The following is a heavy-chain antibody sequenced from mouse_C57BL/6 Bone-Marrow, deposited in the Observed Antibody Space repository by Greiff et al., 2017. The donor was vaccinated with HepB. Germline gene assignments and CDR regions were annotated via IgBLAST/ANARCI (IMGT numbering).Heavy chain of an antibody. CDR2: IYPRSGNT. Sequence: QVQLQQSGAELARPGASVKLSCKASGYTFTSYGISWVKQRTGQGLEWIGEIYPRSGNTYYNEKFKGKSTLTVDKSSSTAYMQLSSLTSEDSAVYYCARSKGYWYFDVWGTGTTVTVSS. CDR3: ARSKGYWYFDV. CDR1: GYTFTSYG. J-gene: IGHJ1*03. V-gene: IGHV1-81*01.